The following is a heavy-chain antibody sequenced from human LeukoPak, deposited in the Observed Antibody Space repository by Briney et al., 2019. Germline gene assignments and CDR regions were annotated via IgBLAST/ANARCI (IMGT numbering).Heavy chain of an antibody. Sequence: TLSLTCTVSGGSISSGGYYWSWIRQHPGKGLEWIGYIYYSGSTYYNPSLKSRVTISVDTSKNQFSLKLSSVTAADTAIYYCAREGDYYDTSGHMESGWFDPWGQGTLVTVSS. D-gene: IGHD3-22*01. V-gene: IGHV4-31*03. CDR3: AREGDYYDTSGHMESGWFDP. J-gene: IGHJ5*02. CDR1: GGSISSGGYY. CDR2: IYYSGST.